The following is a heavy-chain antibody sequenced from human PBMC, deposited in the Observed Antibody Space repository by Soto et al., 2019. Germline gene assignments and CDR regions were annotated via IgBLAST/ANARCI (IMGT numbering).Heavy chain of an antibody. CDR3: PSVVFSGYSSNCFVW. J-gene: IGHJ5*01. Sequence: QTLSLTCAISGDSVSSNNAAWNWIMQSPSRGLEWLGRTYSRSKWYYDYAVSVKSRITINPDTSKNQFSLQLNSVTPEDTAVHDFPSVVFSGYSSNCFVWWG. V-gene: IGHV6-1*01. CDR2: TYSRSKWYY. D-gene: IGHD3-22*01. CDR1: GDSVSSNNAA.